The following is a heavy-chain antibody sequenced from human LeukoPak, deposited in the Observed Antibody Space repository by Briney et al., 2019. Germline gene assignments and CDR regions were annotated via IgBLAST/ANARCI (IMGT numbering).Heavy chain of an antibody. CDR3: ARDEGPYQLPLYFDY. CDR1: GFTFSSYG. D-gene: IGHD2-2*01. Sequence: GRSLRLSCAASGFTFSSYGMHRVRQTPGKRQKGVSVIWNHGSNKYYADSVKGRVYISRDNSNNTLYLQMNRLRAEDTAVYYCARDEGPYQLPLYFDYWGQGTLVTVSS. V-gene: IGHV3-33*01. J-gene: IGHJ4*02. CDR2: IWNHGSNK.